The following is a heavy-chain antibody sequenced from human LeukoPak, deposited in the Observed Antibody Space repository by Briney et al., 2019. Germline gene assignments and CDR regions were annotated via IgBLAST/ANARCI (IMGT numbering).Heavy chain of an antibody. CDR3: ARDLPGYTSTWYGLGDY. CDR2: ISYDGTNK. V-gene: IGHV3-30-3*01. CDR1: GFTFSSNA. J-gene: IGHJ4*02. Sequence: GGSLRLSCAASGFTFSSNAMHWVRQAPGKGLEWVAVISYDGTNKYHADSVKGRFTISRDNSRNTLYLQMNSLRAVDTALYYCARDLPGYTSTWYGLGDYWGQGTLVTVSS. D-gene: IGHD6-13*01.